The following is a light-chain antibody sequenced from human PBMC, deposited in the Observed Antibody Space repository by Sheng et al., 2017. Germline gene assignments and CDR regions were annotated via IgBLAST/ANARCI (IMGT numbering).Light chain of an antibody. CDR3: QQTYSSHLT. CDR1: QTIGNY. CDR2: AAS. V-gene: IGKV1-39*01. Sequence: DIQMTQSPSSLSASVGDRVTITCRASQTIGNYLNWYQHKPGKVPRLLIYAASSLHSGVPSRFSGSGSGTDYTLTISSLQPEDFGTYYCQQTYSSHLTFGGGPRWKSN. J-gene: IGKJ4*01.